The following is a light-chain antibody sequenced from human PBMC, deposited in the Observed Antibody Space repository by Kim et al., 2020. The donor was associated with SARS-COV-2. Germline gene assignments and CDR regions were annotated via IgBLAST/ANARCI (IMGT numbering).Light chain of an antibody. V-gene: IGKV3-20*01. CDR3: QQYGSSPQN. J-gene: IGKJ4*01. CDR1: QSVSSNY. CDR2: AAS. Sequence: EIVLTQSPGALSLSPGERATLSCRASQSVSSNYLAWYQQKPGQAPRLLIYAASSRATGIPDRFSGSGSGTDFTLTISRLEPEDFAVYYCQQYGSSPQNFGGGTKLEIK.